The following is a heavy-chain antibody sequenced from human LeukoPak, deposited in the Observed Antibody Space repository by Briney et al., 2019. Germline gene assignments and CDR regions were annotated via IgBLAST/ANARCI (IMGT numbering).Heavy chain of an antibody. CDR1: GFTVSGYS. J-gene: IGHJ4*02. CDR3: AGDAFGGKIFDF. D-gene: IGHD3-10*01. V-gene: IGHV3-30*05. CDR2: ISYGRDSK. Sequence: GRSLCLSCQASGFTVSGYSTHCVRQAPSNGLEWVAVISYGRDSKSYAASVRGRFTISRDTYNNALYLQLHSLRAEETAVYFCAGDAFGGKIFDFWGQGTLVTVSS.